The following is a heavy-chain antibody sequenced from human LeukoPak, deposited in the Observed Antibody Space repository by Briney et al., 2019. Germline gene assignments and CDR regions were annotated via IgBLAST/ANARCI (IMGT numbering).Heavy chain of an antibody. Sequence: GGSLRLSCAASGFTFRRHGMNWVRQAPGKGLEWISGISPGGDITYYADSVKGRFTISRDNSENKVYLHMNSLGVGDTAVYFCAKDDAWLQYNDWGQGTLVTVSS. J-gene: IGHJ4*02. CDR1: GFTFRRHG. CDR3: AKDDAWLQYND. V-gene: IGHV3-23*01. CDR2: ISPGGDIT. D-gene: IGHD5-24*01.